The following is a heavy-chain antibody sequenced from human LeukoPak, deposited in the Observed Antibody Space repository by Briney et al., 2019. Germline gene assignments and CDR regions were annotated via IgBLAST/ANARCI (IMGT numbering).Heavy chain of an antibody. D-gene: IGHD5-24*01. CDR1: GGSISSYY. CDR2: IHHSGST. J-gene: IGHJ4*02. Sequence: ASETLSLTCTVSGGSISSYYWSWIRQPPGKGLELIGYIHHSGSTNYNPSLNSRVTISVDTSKNQFSLRLSSVTAADTAVYYCATLDGYKSLYWGQGTLVTVSS. CDR3: ATLDGYKSLY. V-gene: IGHV4-59*01.